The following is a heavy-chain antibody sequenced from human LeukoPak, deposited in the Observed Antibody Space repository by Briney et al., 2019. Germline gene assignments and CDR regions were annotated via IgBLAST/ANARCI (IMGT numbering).Heavy chain of an antibody. CDR1: GFTFTTYS. CDR2: ISPFSSPI. D-gene: IGHD3-3*01. V-gene: IGHV3-48*02. Sequence: PGGSLRLSCTASGFTFTTYSMNWLRQAPGKGLEWVSHISPFSSPIYFADSVQGRFTISRDNAKNSLYLQMNNLRDEDTAVYYCARGGPALPLRFLEWLPPLNDYWGQGTLVTVSS. CDR3: ARGGPALPLRFLEWLPPLNDY. J-gene: IGHJ4*02.